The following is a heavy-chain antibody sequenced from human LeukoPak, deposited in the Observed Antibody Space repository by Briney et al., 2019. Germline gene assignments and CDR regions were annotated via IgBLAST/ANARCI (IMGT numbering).Heavy chain of an antibody. Sequence: SETLSLTCTVSGVSISSSSYYWGWIRQPPGKGLEWIGSIYYSGSTYYNPSLKSRVTISVDTSKNQFSLKLSSVTAADTAVYYCARRGYSDPPYYFDYWGQGTLVTVSS. CDR3: ARRGYSDPPYYFDY. D-gene: IGHD6-13*01. CDR1: GVSISSSSYY. V-gene: IGHV4-39*01. CDR2: IYYSGST. J-gene: IGHJ4*02.